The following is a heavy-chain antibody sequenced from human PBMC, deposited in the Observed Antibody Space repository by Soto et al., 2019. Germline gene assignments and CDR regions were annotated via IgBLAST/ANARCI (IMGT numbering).Heavy chain of an antibody. D-gene: IGHD6-13*01. Sequence: QVQLVQSGAEVKKPGASVKVSCKASGYTFTSYAMHWVRQAPGQRLEWMGWINAGNGNTKYSQKFQGRVTITRDTSASTAYMELSSLRSEDTAGYYCAREQSGYSSSWHDYCGQVTLVTVSS. CDR1: GYTFTSYA. CDR2: INAGNGNT. J-gene: IGHJ4*02. CDR3: AREQSGYSSSWHDY. V-gene: IGHV1-3*01.